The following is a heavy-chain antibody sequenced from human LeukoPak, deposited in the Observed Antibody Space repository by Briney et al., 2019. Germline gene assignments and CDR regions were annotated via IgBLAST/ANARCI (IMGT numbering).Heavy chain of an antibody. CDR3: ARVPHCHGSGSDSYQDAFDI. D-gene: IGHD3-10*01. CDR1: GFSISSNY. V-gene: IGHV4-4*07. Sequence: SETLSLTRTASGFSISSNYWSCILQPAGKGLEWFARIYTSGSTNYNPSLKSRVTMSVDTSKNQFSLKLSSVTAADTAVYYCARVPHCHGSGSDSYQDAFDIWGQGTIVTVSS. J-gene: IGHJ3*02. CDR2: IYTSGST.